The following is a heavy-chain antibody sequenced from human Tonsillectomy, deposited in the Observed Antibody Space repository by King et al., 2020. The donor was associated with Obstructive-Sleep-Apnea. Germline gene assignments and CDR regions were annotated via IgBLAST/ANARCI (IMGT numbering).Heavy chain of an antibody. Sequence: QVQLQESGPGLVKPSQTLSLTCTVSGGSITRGGYYWSWIRQHPGKGLEWIGYIYDSGSTYYNPSLKSRVNKSLDTSKRQFSLNLRSVTAADTAVYYCARDSGDCSSTSCYRAIDYWGQGTLVTVSS. J-gene: IGHJ4*02. CDR1: GGSITRGGYY. V-gene: IGHV4-31*03. D-gene: IGHD2-2*01. CDR2: IYDSGST. CDR3: ARDSGDCSSTSCYRAIDY.